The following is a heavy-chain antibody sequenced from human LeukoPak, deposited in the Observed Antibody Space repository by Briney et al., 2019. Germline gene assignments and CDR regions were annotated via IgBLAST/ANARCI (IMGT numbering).Heavy chain of an antibody. CDR1: GYTFTSYG. CDR3: AAYSSSSRRYYYGMDV. Sequence: ASVKVSCKASGYTFTSYGISWVRQAPGQGLEWMGWINPNSGGTNYAQKFQGRVTMTRDTSISTAYMELSRLRSDDTAVYYCAAYSSSSRRYYYGMDVWGQGTTVTVSS. J-gene: IGHJ6*02. CDR2: INPNSGGT. D-gene: IGHD6-6*01. V-gene: IGHV1-2*02.